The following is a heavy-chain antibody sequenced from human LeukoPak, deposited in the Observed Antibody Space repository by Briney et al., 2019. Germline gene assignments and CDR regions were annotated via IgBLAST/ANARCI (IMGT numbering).Heavy chain of an antibody. D-gene: IGHD6-6*01. CDR3: ARDLSGSSSFGY. J-gene: IGHJ4*02. V-gene: IGHV4-61*08. Sequence: SETLSLTCTVSGGSVSSGAYYWSWIRQPPGKGLEWIGYIYYSGSTNYSPSLKSRVTISVDTSKNQFSLKLSSVTAADTAVYYCARDLSGSSSFGYWGQGTLVTVSS. CDR2: IYYSGST. CDR1: GGSVSSGAYY.